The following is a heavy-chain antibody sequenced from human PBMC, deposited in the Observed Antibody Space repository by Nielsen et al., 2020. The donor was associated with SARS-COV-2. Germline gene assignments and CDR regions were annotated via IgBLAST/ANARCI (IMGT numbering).Heavy chain of an antibody. D-gene: IGHD3/OR15-3a*01. CDR3: ARARATIFGLVMSYGMDV. CDR2: INPYSGGT. V-gene: IGHV1-2*06. CDR1: GYTFTDYY. J-gene: IGHJ6*02. Sequence: ASVKVSCKASGYTFTDYYIHWVRQAPGQGLEWMGRINPYSGGTNYAQKFQGTATMTRDASISTVHMELTSDDTAVYYCARARATIFGLVMSYGMDVWGQGTTVAVSS.